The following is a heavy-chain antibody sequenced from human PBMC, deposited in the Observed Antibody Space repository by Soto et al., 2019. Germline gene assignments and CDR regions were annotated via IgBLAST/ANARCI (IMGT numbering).Heavy chain of an antibody. CDR3: ARGGDCSSTSCDDAFDI. Sequence: ASVKVSCKASGYTFTSYDINWVRQATGQGLEWMGWMNPNSGNTGYAQKFQGRVTMTRNTSISTAYMELSSLRSEDTAVYYCARGGDCSSTSCDDAFDIWGQGTMVTVSS. V-gene: IGHV1-8*01. J-gene: IGHJ3*02. CDR2: MNPNSGNT. CDR1: GYTFTSYD. D-gene: IGHD2-2*01.